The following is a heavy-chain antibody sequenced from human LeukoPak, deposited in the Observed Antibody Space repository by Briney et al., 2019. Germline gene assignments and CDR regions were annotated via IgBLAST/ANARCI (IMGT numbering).Heavy chain of an antibody. V-gene: IGHV1-58*02. CDR3: AAQRGASLHDFWSTRLLDR. Sequence: GASVKVSCKASGFTFHTSAMQWVRHARGQRLEWRGWIVLGSGNTVYSHKFHDRVIITSDMPTSTVYMELDSLGSEDTPVYCRAAQRGASLHDFWSTRLLDRWGENTLVTVSS. J-gene: IGHJ5*02. CDR2: IVLGSGNT. CDR1: GFTFHTSA. D-gene: IGHD3-3*01.